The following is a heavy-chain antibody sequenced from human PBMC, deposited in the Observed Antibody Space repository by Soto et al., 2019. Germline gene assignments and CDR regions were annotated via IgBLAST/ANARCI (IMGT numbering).Heavy chain of an antibody. CDR1: GFTFSKHW. Sequence: EVQLVESGGGLVQPGESLILSCAASGFTFSKHWIHWVRQAPGQGLVWVSRTKTDGTTSYADSVKVRFTISRDNAMNTLFLQMNSLRAEDTAVYYCARDMRAVPWYGGVSSAFDMWGQGTMVTVSS. J-gene: IGHJ3*02. CDR2: TKTDGTT. D-gene: IGHD3-10*01. V-gene: IGHV3-74*01. CDR3: ARDMRAVPWYGGVSSAFDM.